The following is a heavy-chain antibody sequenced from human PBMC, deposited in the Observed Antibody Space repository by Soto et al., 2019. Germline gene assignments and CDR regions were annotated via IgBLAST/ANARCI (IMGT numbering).Heavy chain of an antibody. CDR2: INPNSGGT. CDR1: GYTFTGYY. CDR3: ARGYSSSWYEYYYYGMDV. Sequence: ASVKVSCKASGYTFTGYYMHWVRQAPGQGLEWKGRINPNSGGTNYAQKFQGWVTMTRDTSISTAYMELSRLRSDDTAVYYCARGYSSSWYEYYYYGMDVWGQGTTVTVSS. D-gene: IGHD6-13*01. J-gene: IGHJ6*02. V-gene: IGHV1-2*04.